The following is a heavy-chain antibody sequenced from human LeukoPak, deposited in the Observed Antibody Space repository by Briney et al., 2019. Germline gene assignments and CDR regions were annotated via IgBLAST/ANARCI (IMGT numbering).Heavy chain of an antibody. V-gene: IGHV4-59*01. CDR1: GGSISSYY. Sequence: SETLSLTCTVSGGSISSYYWSWIRQPPGKGLEWIGHIYYSGSTNYNPSLKSRVTIPVDTSKNQFSLKLSSVTAADTAVYYCARSGGGTDYWGQGTLVTVSS. D-gene: IGHD3-16*01. CDR3: ARSGGGTDY. CDR2: IYYSGST. J-gene: IGHJ4*02.